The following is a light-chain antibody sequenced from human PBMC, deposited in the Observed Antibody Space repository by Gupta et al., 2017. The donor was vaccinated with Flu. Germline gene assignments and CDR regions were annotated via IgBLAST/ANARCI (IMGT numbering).Light chain of an antibody. CDR3: QQYGSSPPIT. CDR2: GAS. CDR1: QSVSSNY. V-gene: IGKV3-20*01. Sequence: IVLTQSPGTLSLSPGESATLSCRASQSVSSNYLAWYQQKPGQAPRLLIYGASRRATGIPDRFSGSGSGTDFTLTVNRLEPEDFAVYYCQQYGSSPPITFGQGTRLEIK. J-gene: IGKJ5*01.